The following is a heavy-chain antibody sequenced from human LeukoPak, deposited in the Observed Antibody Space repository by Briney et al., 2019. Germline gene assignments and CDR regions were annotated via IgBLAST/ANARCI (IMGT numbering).Heavy chain of an antibody. CDR2: VDHAGNT. V-gene: IGHV4-59*08. D-gene: IGHD3-10*01. CDR1: DDSITMYY. CDR3: ARHPRKYIFGSGSAPTGPDY. J-gene: IGHJ4*02. Sequence: SETLSLTCSVSDDSITMYYWTWIRQPPGKGLEWIGYVDHAGNTYYNPSLKSRVTISLDTSKNQFSLKLISVTAADTAVYYCARHPRKYIFGSGSAPTGPDYWGQGTLVTVSS.